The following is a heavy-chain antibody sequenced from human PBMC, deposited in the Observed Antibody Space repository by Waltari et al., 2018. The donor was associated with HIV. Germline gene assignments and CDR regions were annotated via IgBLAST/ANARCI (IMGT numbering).Heavy chain of an antibody. CDR3: ASVTDSGTALAN. CDR2: INPNSRET. Sequence: QVHLVQSGAEVKKPGSSVRVPCKPPGYTFHAYFFYWVRQAPGRALEWVGMINPNSRETKSAQRLEGRVTLTRDLSTSTGYMELSRLTPDDTAVYYCASVTDSGTALANWGQGTLISVSS. V-gene: IGHV1-2*02. D-gene: IGHD3-10*01. J-gene: IGHJ4*02. CDR1: GYTFHAYF.